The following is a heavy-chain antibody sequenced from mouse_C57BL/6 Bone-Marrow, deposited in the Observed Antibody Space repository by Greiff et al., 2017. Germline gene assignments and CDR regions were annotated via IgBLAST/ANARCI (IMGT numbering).Heavy chain of an antibody. D-gene: IGHD3-1*01. CDR2: IDPNSGGT. CDR1: GYTFTSYW. V-gene: IGHV1-72*01. J-gene: IGHJ4*01. CDR3: ARSESYRDAMDY. Sequence: QVQLQQPGAELVKPGASVKLSCTASGYTFTSYWMHWVPQRPGRGLEWIGKIDPNSGGTKYNEKFKGRATLTVDKSASTAYMQLTSLTSEDSAVYYCARSESYRDAMDYWGQGTSVTVSS.